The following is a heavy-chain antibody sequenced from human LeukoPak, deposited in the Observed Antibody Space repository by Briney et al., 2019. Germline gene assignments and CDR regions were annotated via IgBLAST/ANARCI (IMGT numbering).Heavy chain of an antibody. CDR2: ISSSGSTI. J-gene: IGHJ4*02. CDR3: ARDLSYDFWSGYLDY. Sequence: GGSLRLSCAASGFTFSDYYMSWIRQAPGEGLEWVSYISSSGSTIYYADSVKGRFTISRDNAKNSLYLQMNSLRAEDTAVYYCARDLSYDFWSGYLDYWGQGTLVTVSS. D-gene: IGHD3-3*01. V-gene: IGHV3-11*04. CDR1: GFTFSDYY.